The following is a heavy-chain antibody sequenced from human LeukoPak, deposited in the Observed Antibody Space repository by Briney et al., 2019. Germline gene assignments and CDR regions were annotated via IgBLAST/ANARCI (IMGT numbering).Heavy chain of an antibody. Sequence: PGGSLRLSYAASGFTFSSYAMSWVRQAPGKGLEWVSAISGSGGSTYYADSVKGRFTISRDNSKNTLYLQMNSLRAEDTAVYYCATRRDEDYYYYYYMDVWGKGTTVTVSS. CDR2: ISGSGGST. V-gene: IGHV3-23*01. CDR3: ATRRDEDYYYYYYMDV. D-gene: IGHD5-24*01. J-gene: IGHJ6*03. CDR1: GFTFSSYA.